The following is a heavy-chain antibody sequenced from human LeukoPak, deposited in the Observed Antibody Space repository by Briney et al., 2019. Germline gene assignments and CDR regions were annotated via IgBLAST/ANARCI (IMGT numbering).Heavy chain of an antibody. Sequence: PGGSLRLSCAASGFTFSSYAMHWVRQAPGKGPEWVAVISYDGSNKYYADSVKGRFTISRDNSKNTLYLQMNSLRAEDTAVYYCARIVVITGFDYWGQGTLVTVSS. D-gene: IGHD3-22*01. J-gene: IGHJ4*02. CDR1: GFTFSSYA. CDR2: ISYDGSNK. CDR3: ARIVVITGFDY. V-gene: IGHV3-30-3*01.